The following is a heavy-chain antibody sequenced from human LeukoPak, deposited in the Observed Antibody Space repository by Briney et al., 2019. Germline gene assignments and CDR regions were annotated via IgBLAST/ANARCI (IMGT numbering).Heavy chain of an antibody. CDR2: IYTSGST. V-gene: IGHV4-61*02. CDR1: GGSTSSSNYY. Sequence: SETLSLTCTVSGGSTSSSNYYWNWIRQPAGKGLEWIGRIYTSGSTNYNPSLKSRVTISVDTSKNQFSLKLSSVTAADTAVYYCARDRAMVRGTGFDCWGQGTLVTVSS. CDR3: ARDRAMVRGTGFDC. J-gene: IGHJ4*02. D-gene: IGHD3-10*01.